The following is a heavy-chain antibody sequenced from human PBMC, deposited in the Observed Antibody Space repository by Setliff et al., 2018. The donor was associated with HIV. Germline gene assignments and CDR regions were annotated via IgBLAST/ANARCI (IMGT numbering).Heavy chain of an antibody. Sequence: GESLKISCVASGFTLSTYRMNWVRQAPGKGLEWVSSITRDSSYIFDADSVKGRFTISRDNAQNSLYLQMNNLRVEDTAVYYCARDGTTLLAAMDVWGKGTTVTVSS. CDR1: GFTLSTYR. CDR3: ARDGTTLLAAMDV. CDR2: ITRDSSYI. J-gene: IGHJ6*03. V-gene: IGHV3-21*01. D-gene: IGHD1-7*01.